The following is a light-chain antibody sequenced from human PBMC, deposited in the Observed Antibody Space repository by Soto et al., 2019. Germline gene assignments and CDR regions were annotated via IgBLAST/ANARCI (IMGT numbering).Light chain of an antibody. CDR1: QSISSW. CDR3: QQYDM. CDR2: KAS. Sequence: DIQMTQSPSSLSASVGDRVTITCRASQSISSWLAWYQQKPGKAPKLLIYKASILESGVPSRFSGSGSGTEFTLTITSLQPEDFATYYCQQYDMFGPGTKV. V-gene: IGKV1-5*03. J-gene: IGKJ1*01.